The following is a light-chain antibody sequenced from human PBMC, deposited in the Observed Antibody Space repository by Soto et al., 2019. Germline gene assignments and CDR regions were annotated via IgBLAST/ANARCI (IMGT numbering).Light chain of an antibody. CDR1: RSVSSNY. V-gene: IGKV3-20*01. Sequence: EIVLTQSPGTLCLSPGERATLSCRASRSVSSNYLAWYRQKPGQAPRLLIYGASRRATGIPDRISGSGSGPDFTLTINRLEPEDFAVYYCQQYGSSPETFGQGTKLDTK. J-gene: IGKJ1*01. CDR3: QQYGSSPET. CDR2: GAS.